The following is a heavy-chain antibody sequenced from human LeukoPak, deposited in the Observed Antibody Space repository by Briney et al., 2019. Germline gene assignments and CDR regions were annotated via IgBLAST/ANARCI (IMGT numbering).Heavy chain of an antibody. CDR1: GGSFSGYY. J-gene: IGHJ4*02. V-gene: IGHV4-34*01. CDR2: INHSGST. D-gene: IGHD2-21*02. CDR3: ARGVPGLCGGDCYYYFDY. Sequence: SETLSLTCAVYGGSFSGYYWSWIRQPPGKGLEWIGEINHSGSTNHNPSLKSRVTISVDTSKNQFSLKLSSVTAADTAVYYCARGVPGLCGGDCYYYFDYWGQGTLVTVSS.